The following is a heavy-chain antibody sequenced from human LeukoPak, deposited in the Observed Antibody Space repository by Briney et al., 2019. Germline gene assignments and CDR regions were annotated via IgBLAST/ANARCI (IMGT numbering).Heavy chain of an antibody. CDR1: GYTLTELF. Sequence: ASVKVSCKVSGYTLTELFMHWVRQAPGKGLEWMGGFDPEDGETIYAQKFQGRVTMTEDTSTDTAYMELSSLRSEDTAVYYCATALIAAAGTGWLFWGQGTLVTVSS. CDR3: ATALIAAAGTGWLF. D-gene: IGHD6-13*01. V-gene: IGHV1-24*01. CDR2: FDPEDGET. J-gene: IGHJ4*02.